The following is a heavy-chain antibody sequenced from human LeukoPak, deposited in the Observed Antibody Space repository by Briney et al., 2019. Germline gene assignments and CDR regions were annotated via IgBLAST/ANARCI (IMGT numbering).Heavy chain of an antibody. Sequence: GGSLRVSSADPRYTFSSYAMSAVRQAPGKGLEWVSVISGSGGGTYYADSVKGRFTISRDNSKNTLYLQMNSLRAEDTAIYYCAKDLILGATADVYDIWGQGTMVTVSS. CDR1: RYTFSSYA. V-gene: IGHV3-23*01. CDR2: ISGSGGGT. CDR3: AKDLILGATADVYDI. J-gene: IGHJ3*02. D-gene: IGHD1-26*01.